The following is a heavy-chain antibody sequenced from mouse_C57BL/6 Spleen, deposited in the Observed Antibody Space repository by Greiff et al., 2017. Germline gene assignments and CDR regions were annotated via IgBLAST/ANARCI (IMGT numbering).Heavy chain of an antibody. CDR3: ARRDTTVVARGFAY. CDR2: INPSTGGT. V-gene: IGHV1-42*01. Sequence: EVQLQQSGPELVKPGASVTISCKASGYSFTGYYMNWVKQSPEKSLEWIGEINPSTGGTTYTQKFKAKATLTVNKSSSAAYMLLKSLTSEDSAVYYCARRDTTVVARGFAYWGQGTLVTVSA. D-gene: IGHD1-1*01. J-gene: IGHJ3*01. CDR1: GYSFTGYY.